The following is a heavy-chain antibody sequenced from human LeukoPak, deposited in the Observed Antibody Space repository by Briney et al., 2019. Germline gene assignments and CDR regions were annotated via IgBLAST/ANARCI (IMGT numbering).Heavy chain of an antibody. J-gene: IGHJ4*02. Sequence: ASVKVSCKASGHTFTGYYMHWVRQAPGQGLEWMGWINPNSGGTNYAQKFQGRVTMTRDTSISTAYMELSRLRSDDTAVYYCARADQEYYYDSSGSDAFDYWGQGTLVTVSS. CDR2: INPNSGGT. D-gene: IGHD3-22*01. V-gene: IGHV1-2*02. CDR3: ARADQEYYYDSSGSDAFDY. CDR1: GHTFTGYY.